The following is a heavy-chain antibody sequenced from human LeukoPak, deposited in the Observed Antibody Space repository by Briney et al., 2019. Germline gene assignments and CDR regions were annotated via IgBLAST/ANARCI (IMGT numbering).Heavy chain of an antibody. J-gene: IGHJ4*02. Sequence: SETLSLTCTVSGGSISSGDYDWSWIRQPPGKGLEWIGYIYYSGSTYYNPSLKSRVTISVDTSKNQFSLKLSSVTAADTAVYYCARDSLEWYSFDYWGQGTLVTVSS. CDR3: ARDSLEWYSFDY. CDR2: IYYSGST. V-gene: IGHV4-30-4*08. CDR1: GGSISSGDYD. D-gene: IGHD3-3*01.